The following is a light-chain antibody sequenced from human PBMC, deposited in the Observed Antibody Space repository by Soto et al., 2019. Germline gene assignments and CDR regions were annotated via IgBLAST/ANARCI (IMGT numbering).Light chain of an antibody. J-gene: IGLJ1*01. CDR1: SSDVGGYNY. V-gene: IGLV2-14*01. CDR2: EVS. CDR3: SSYTSSITYV. Sequence: QSALTQPASVSGSPGQSITISCTGTSSDVGGYNYVSWYQQHPGKAPKLMIYEVSNRPSGVSIRFSGSKSGNTASLTISGLQAADEADYYCSSYTSSITYVFGTGTKLTVL.